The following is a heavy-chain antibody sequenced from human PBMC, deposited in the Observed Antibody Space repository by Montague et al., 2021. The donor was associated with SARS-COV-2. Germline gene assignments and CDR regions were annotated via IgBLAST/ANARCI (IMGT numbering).Heavy chain of an antibody. CDR2: IYYSGST. CDR1: GGSISSGGYY. J-gene: IGHJ4*02. V-gene: IGHV4-31*03. CDR3: ARLTAGYCSGGSCYWGTGFDY. D-gene: IGHD2-15*01. Sequence: TLSLTCTVSGGSISSGGYYWSWIRQHPGKGLEWFGYIYYSGSTYYNPSLKSRVTISVDTSQNQFSLNLSSVTAADTAVYYCARLTAGYCSGGSCYWGTGFDYWGQGTLVTVSS.